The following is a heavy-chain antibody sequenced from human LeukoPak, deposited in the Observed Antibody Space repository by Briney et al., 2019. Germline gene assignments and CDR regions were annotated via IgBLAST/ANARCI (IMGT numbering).Heavy chain of an antibody. D-gene: IGHD2-15*01. CDR1: GGSISSGGYY. CDR2: IYHSGST. V-gene: IGHV4-30-2*01. CDR3: ARVGASWAFDP. J-gene: IGHJ5*02. Sequence: PSETLSLTCTVSGGSISSGGYYWRWVRQPPGKGLEWIGYIYHSGSTYYNPSLKSRVTISVDRSKNQFSLKLSSVTAADTAVYYCARVGASWAFDPWGQGTLVTVSS.